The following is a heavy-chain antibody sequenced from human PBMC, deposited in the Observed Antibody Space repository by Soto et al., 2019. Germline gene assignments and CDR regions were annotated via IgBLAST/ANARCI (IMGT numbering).Heavy chain of an antibody. Sequence: ASVKVSCKASGYTFTSYDINWVRQATGQGLEWMGWMNPNSGNTGYAQKFQGRVTITRDTSASTAYMELSSLRSEDTAVYYCARDFYDYVWGSYRSYYYYYGMDVWGQGTTVTVSS. CDR2: MNPNSGNT. V-gene: IGHV1-8*01. J-gene: IGHJ6*02. D-gene: IGHD3-16*02. CDR1: GYTFTSYD. CDR3: ARDFYDYVWGSYRSYYYYYGMDV.